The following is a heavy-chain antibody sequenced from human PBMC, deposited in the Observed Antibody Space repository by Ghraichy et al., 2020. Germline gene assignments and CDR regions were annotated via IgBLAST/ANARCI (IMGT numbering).Heavy chain of an antibody. CDR1: GDSIRNSLYY. V-gene: IGHV4-39*01. J-gene: IGHJ5*01. Sequence: LSLTCTVSGDSIRNSLYYWGWVRQPPGKGLEWIGSTYYSGSTYYNPSLKSRLTISLDPSKNQYFMRLTSATAADTAVYFCAAYYDGSYYYGDSWGQGTLVTVSS. CDR3: AAYYDGSYYYGDS. D-gene: IGHD3-22*01. CDR2: TYYSGST.